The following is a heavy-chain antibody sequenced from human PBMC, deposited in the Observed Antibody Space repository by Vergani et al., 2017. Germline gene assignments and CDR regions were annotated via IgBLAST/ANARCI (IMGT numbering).Heavy chain of an antibody. CDR2: INPNSGGT. CDR3: ARVRNDILTGDAFDI. J-gene: IGHJ3*02. D-gene: IGHD3-9*01. CDR1: GYTFTGYY. V-gene: IGHV1-2*02. Sequence: QVQLVQSGAEVKKPGASVKVSCKASGYTFTGYYMHWVRQAPGQGLEWMGWINPNSGGTNYAQKFQGRVTITADESTSTAYMELSSLRSEDTAVYYCARVRNDILTGDAFDIWGQGTMVTVSS.